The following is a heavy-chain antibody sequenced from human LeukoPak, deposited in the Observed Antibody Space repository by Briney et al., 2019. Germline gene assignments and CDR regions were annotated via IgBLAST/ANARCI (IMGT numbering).Heavy chain of an antibody. CDR1: GDSMNGHF. CDR2: VHYSLPS. J-gene: IGHJ4*02. D-gene: IGHD5-24*01. V-gene: IGHV4-59*11. Sequence: SETLSLTCSVSGDSMNGHFWSWIRQSPGKGLEWTGNVHYSLPSNFSPSLKSRVTISMDTSRSQFSLKLGTVTAADTAVYYCVCYNFVGRTFDCWGQGTLVTVSS. CDR3: VCYNFVGRTFDC.